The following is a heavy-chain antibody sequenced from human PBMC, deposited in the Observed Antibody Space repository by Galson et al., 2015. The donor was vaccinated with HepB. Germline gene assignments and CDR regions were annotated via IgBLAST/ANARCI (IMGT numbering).Heavy chain of an antibody. CDR3: AKEPLMIVVVIEVPPHVDY. J-gene: IGHJ4*02. Sequence: SLRLSCAASGFTVSSNYMSWVRQAPGKGLEWVSAISGSGGSTYYADSVKGRFTISRDNSKNTLYLQMNSLRAEDTAVYYCAKEPLMIVVVIEVPPHVDYWGQGTLVTVSS. D-gene: IGHD3-22*01. CDR2: ISGSGGST. V-gene: IGHV3-23*01. CDR1: GFTVSSNY.